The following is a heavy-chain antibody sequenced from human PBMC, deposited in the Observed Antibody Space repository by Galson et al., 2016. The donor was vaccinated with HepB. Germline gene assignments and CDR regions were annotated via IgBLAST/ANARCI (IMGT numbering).Heavy chain of an antibody. CDR1: GASITYGGDF. J-gene: IGHJ4*02. CDR3: ARPRDGDSSGWADYFDH. CDR2: IYYNGRT. V-gene: IGHV4-31*03. D-gene: IGHD6-19*01. Sequence: LSLTCTVSGASITYGGDFWWSWIRQHPDKGLEWIGYIYYNGRTDYNPSLKGRATMSLDTSKNQFSLKLTSVTAADTAVYYCARPRDGDSSGWADYFDHWGQGTLVTVSS.